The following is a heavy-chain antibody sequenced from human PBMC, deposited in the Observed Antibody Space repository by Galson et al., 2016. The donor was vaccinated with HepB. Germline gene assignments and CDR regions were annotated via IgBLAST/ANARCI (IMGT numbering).Heavy chain of an antibody. D-gene: IGHD6-6*01. CDR3: AKDPEYSSSAVGDY. CDR2: ISYDGTNK. V-gene: IGHV3-30*18. Sequence: SLRLSCAASGFTFSSFGMHWVRQAPGKGLEWVALISYDGTNKYYSDSVKGRFTISRDNANNTLFLQMNSLRAEDTAVYYCAKDPEYSSSAVGDYWGQGTLVTVSS. J-gene: IGHJ4*02. CDR1: GFTFSSFG.